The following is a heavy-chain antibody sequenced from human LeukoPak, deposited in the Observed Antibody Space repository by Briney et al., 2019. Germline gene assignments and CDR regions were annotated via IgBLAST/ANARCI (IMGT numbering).Heavy chain of an antibody. D-gene: IGHD1-1*01. CDR2: ISYDGSNK. J-gene: IGHJ4*02. CDR3: AKEYPTTGPSAGGGY. V-gene: IGHV3-30*18. Sequence: GGSLRLSCAASGFTFSSYGMHWVRQAPGKGLEWVAVISYDGSNKYYADSVKGRFTISRDNSKNTLYLQMNSLRAEDTAVYYYAKEYPTTGPSAGGGYWGQGTLVTVSS. CDR1: GFTFSSYG.